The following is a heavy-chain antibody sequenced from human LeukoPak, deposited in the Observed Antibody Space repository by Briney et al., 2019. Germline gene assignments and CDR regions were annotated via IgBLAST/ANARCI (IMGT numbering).Heavy chain of an antibody. Sequence: PGGSLRLSCAASGFTFSNSPMTWVRQAPGKGLEWDSAISSSGSDTIYTDSVKDRFTISRDNTRNTLYLQMNSLRAEDTAVYYCAKGGNYAPLDYCGQGTLVTVSS. CDR2: ISSSGSDT. J-gene: IGHJ4*02. D-gene: IGHD1-7*01. CDR1: GFTFSNSP. V-gene: IGHV3-23*01. CDR3: AKGGNYAPLDY.